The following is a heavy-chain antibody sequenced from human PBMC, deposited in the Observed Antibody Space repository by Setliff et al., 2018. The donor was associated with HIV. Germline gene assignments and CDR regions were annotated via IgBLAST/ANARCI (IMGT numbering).Heavy chain of an antibody. Sequence: PSETLSLTCGVSGYSIRSGYYWGWIRQPPGKGLEWIGSIYESGSPYYNSSLKSRVTISVDTSKKQLSLKVTSVTAADTAIYYCARGRFGVVTWFHPWGHGMLVTVSS. J-gene: IGHJ5*02. CDR1: GYSIRSGYY. V-gene: IGHV4-38-2*01. CDR3: ARGRFGVVTWFHP. CDR2: IYESGSP. D-gene: IGHD3-3*01.